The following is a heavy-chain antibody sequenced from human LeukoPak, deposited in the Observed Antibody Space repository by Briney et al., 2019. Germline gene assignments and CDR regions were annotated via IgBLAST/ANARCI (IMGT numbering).Heavy chain of an antibody. V-gene: IGHV3-23*01. CDR2: ISGSGGST. J-gene: IGHJ3*02. D-gene: IGHD1-14*01. CDR1: GFTFSSYA. Sequence: GGSLRLSCAASGFTFSSYAMSWVRQAPGKGLEWVSAISGSGGSTYYADSVEGRFTISRDNAKNSLYLQMNSLRAEDTAVYYCARGALGMSGRIVDAFDIWGRGTRVTVSS. CDR3: ARGALGMSGRIVDAFDI.